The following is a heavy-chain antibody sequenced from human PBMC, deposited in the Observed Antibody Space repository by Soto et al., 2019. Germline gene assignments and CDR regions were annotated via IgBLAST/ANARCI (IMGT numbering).Heavy chain of an antibody. Sequence: GASVKVSCKASGYTFTRSGISWVRQAPGQGLEWMGWISTYNGDTNYAQTFQGRVTMTTDTSTSTVHMEVRSLRSDDTAIYYCARRGPGTYFDYWGQGTLVTVSS. J-gene: IGHJ4*02. V-gene: IGHV1-18*01. CDR2: ISTYNGDT. CDR3: ARRGPGTYFDY. CDR1: GYTFTRSG. D-gene: IGHD6-13*01.